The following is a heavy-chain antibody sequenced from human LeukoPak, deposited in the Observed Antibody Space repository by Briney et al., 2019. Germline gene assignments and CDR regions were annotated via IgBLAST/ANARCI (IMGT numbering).Heavy chain of an antibody. J-gene: IGHJ4*02. CDR2: INAGNGNT. CDR1: GYTFTSYA. D-gene: IGHD3-22*01. V-gene: IGHV1-3*01. Sequence: GASVKVSCKASGYTFTSYAMHWVRQAPGQRLEWMGWINAGNGNTKYSQKFQGRVTTTRDTSASTAYMELSSLRSEDTAVYYCARSETYYYDSSGYKIWGQGTLVTVSS. CDR3: ARSETYYYDSSGYKI.